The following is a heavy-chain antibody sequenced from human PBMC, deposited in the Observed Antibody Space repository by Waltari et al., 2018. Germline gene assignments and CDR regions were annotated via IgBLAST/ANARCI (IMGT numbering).Heavy chain of an antibody. Sequence: QAQLVESGGDLVRPGGSLRLSCRTSGFIFSKFYMGWIRQAPGKGLEWVSYIRNTGDITYYADSVKGRFVVSRDNADNSLFLQMHNLRVNDTAVYYCARGSVADPWGQGTLVSVST. CDR3: ARGSVADP. V-gene: IGHV3-11*04. D-gene: IGHD6-19*01. CDR2: IRNTGDIT. J-gene: IGHJ5*02. CDR1: GFIFSKFY.